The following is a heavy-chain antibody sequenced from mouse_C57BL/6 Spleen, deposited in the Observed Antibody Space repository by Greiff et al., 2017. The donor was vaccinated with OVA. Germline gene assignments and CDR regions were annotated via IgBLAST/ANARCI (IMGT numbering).Heavy chain of an antibody. CDR3: ARNDGSSFSLAY. Sequence: QVQLQQSGPGLVQPSQSLSITCTVSGFSLTSYGVHWVRQSPGQGLEWLGVIWSGGSTAYNAAFISRLSISKDNSKSKVFFKMNSLQADDTAIYYCARNDGSSFSLAYWGQGTLVTVSA. V-gene: IGHV2-2*01. J-gene: IGHJ3*01. CDR1: GFSLTSYG. D-gene: IGHD1-1*01. CDR2: IWSGGST.